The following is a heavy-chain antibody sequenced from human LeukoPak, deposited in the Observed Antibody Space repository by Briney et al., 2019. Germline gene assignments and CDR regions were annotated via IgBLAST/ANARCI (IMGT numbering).Heavy chain of an antibody. CDR1: GFTFSIYA. CDR2: ISDGRGST. Sequence: GGSLRLSCAASGFTFSIYALTWVRQAPGKGLEWVSTISDGRGSTHYADSVKGRFTISTDNSKNTLYLQVNSLRAEDTAVYYCAKSTDDWYFDLWGRGTLVTVSS. CDR3: AKSTDDWYFDL. J-gene: IGHJ2*01. D-gene: IGHD1-1*01. V-gene: IGHV3-23*01.